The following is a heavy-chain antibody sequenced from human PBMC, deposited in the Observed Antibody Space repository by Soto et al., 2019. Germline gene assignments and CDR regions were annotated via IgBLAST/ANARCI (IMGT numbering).Heavy chain of an antibody. Sequence: SETLSLTCAVSGGSISSGGYSWNWIRQPPGKGLEWIGNIYHSGSTYYNASLKSRVTISVDRSKNQFSLKLSSVTAADTAVYYCGRGDYAKAFDIWGQGTMVTVSS. V-gene: IGHV4-30-2*01. CDR1: GGSISSGGYS. J-gene: IGHJ3*02. CDR3: GRGDYAKAFDI. CDR2: IYHSGST. D-gene: IGHD4-17*01.